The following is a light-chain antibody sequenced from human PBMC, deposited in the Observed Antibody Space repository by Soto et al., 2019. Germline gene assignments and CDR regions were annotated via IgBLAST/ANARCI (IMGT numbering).Light chain of an antibody. J-gene: IGKJ1*01. CDR2: GAS. V-gene: IGKV3-20*01. CDR1: QSVSSSY. Sequence: EIVFTQSPGTLSLSPGERATLSCRASQSVSSSYLAWYQQKPGQAPRLLIYGASNRATGIPDRFSGSGSGTDFILTISRLAPEDFAVYYCQQYGSSGTFGQGTKVDIK. CDR3: QQYGSSGT.